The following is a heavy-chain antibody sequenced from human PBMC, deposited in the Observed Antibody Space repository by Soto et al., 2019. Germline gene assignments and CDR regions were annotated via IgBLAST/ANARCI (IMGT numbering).Heavy chain of an antibody. CDR3: AREDIVGGGFDP. J-gene: IGHJ5*02. D-gene: IGHD2-15*01. CDR2: IYYSGST. Sequence: SETLSVTCTVSGGSISSGDYYWSWIRQPPGKGLEWIGYIYYSGSTYYNPSLKSRVTISVDTSKNQFSLKLSSVTAADTAVYYCAREDIVGGGFDPWGQGTLVTVSS. CDR1: GGSISSGDYY. V-gene: IGHV4-30-4*01.